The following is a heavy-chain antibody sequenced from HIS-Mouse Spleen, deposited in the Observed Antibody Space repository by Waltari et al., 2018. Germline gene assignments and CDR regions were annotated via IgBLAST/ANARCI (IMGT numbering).Heavy chain of an antibody. V-gene: IGHV3-53*01. D-gene: IGHD6-6*01. CDR2: IYSGGRT. CDR1: GFTVSSNY. J-gene: IGHJ6*02. Sequence: EVQLVESGGGLIQPGGSLRLSCAASGFTVSSNYMSWVRQAPGKGLVWGSVIYSGGRTYYADSVKGRFAISRDNSKNTLYLQMNSLRAEDTAVYYCARDTVIAARSYGMDVWGQGTTVTVSS. CDR3: ARDTVIAARSYGMDV.